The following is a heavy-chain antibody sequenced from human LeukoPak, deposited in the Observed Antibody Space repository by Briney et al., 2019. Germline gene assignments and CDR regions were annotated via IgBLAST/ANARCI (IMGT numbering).Heavy chain of an antibody. CDR1: GGSFSGYY. D-gene: IGHD3-10*01. J-gene: IGHJ3*02. CDR3: ARTYYYGSGSYHAFDI. V-gene: IGHV4-34*01. CDR2: INHSGST. Sequence: SETLSLTCTVYGGSFSGYYWSWIRQPPGKGLEWIGEINHSGSTNYNPSLKSRVTISVDTSKNQFSLKLSSVTAADTAVYYCARTYYYGSGSYHAFDIWGQGTMVTVSS.